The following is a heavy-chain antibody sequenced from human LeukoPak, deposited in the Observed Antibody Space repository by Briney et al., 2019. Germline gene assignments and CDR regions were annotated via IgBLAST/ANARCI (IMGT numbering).Heavy chain of an antibody. V-gene: IGHV3-74*01. CDR1: GFTFSSYW. CDR2: TNSDGSAT. CDR3: ARSSSGDFDY. Sequence: GGSLRLSCAASGFTFSSYWMHWVRQAPGKGLVWVSRTNSDGSATTYADSVKGRFTISRDNAKNTLYLHMNSLRAEDTAVYYCARSSSGDFDYWGQGTQVTVSS. J-gene: IGHJ4*02. D-gene: IGHD3-22*01.